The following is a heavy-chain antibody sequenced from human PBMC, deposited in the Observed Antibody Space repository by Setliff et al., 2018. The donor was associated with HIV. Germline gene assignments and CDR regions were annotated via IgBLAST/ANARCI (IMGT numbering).Heavy chain of an antibody. J-gene: IGHJ5*02. Sequence: GGSLRLSCAASGFSVSSSSMSWVRQTPGEGLEWVSSMYSDGNTYHADSVTGRFTLSRDNTKNTLYLQMDSLRPEDTAVYYCARPRLYGTALDLWGQGTLVTVSS. D-gene: IGHD3-10*01. CDR3: ARPRLYGTALDL. CDR1: GFSVSSSS. CDR2: MYSDGNT. V-gene: IGHV3-66*02.